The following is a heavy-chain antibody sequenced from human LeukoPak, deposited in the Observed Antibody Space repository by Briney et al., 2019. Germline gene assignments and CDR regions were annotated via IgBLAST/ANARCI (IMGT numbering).Heavy chain of an antibody. J-gene: IGHJ4*02. CDR1: GFTFSSYG. CDR2: ISYDGNNK. V-gene: IGHV3-30*18. D-gene: IGHD3-22*01. Sequence: GGSLRLSCAASGFTFSSYGMHWVRQAPGKGLEWVAVISYDGNNKYYADSVKGRFTISRDNSKNTLYLQMNSLRAEDTAVYYCAKVGLPYYYDSSGYYHDYWGQGTLVTVSS. CDR3: AKVGLPYYYDSSGYYHDY.